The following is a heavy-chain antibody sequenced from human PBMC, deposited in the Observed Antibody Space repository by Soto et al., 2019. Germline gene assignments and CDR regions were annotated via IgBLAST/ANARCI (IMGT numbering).Heavy chain of an antibody. V-gene: IGHV3-15*01. D-gene: IGHD5-12*01. CDR2: IKSKSDGGTT. Sequence: XESLSLSCAASGFTVSNACMNWVRQAPGKGLEWVGRIKSKSDGGTTDYSAPVKGRFTISRDDAKKTLYLQMNSLKIEDIGMYYCTTKSSGYNSVDAFNIWGQGTRVTVSS. CDR3: TTKSSGYNSVDAFNI. CDR1: GFTVSNAC. J-gene: IGHJ3*02.